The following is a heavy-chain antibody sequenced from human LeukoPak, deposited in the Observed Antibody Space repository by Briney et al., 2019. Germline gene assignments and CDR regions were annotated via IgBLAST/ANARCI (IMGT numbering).Heavy chain of an antibody. CDR2: IYHSGST. J-gene: IGHJ4*02. CDR1: GGSISFSTYY. CDR3: ARDGLAVAGTYFDY. V-gene: IGHV4-39*07. Sequence: SETLSLTCTVSGGSISFSTYYWGWIRQPPGKGLEWIGSIYHSGSTFYNPSLKSRATISVDTSKNQFSLKLSSVTAADTAVYYCARDGLAVAGTYFDYWGQGTLVTVSS. D-gene: IGHD6-19*01.